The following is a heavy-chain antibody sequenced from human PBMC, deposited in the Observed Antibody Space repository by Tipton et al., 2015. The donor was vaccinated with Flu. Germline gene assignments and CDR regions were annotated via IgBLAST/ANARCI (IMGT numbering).Heavy chain of an antibody. V-gene: IGHV3-48*03. CDR1: GFTFSSYE. CDR2: ISSSGSTI. Sequence: AASGFTFSSYEMNWVRQAPGKGLEWVSYISSSGSTIYYADSVKGRFTISRDNAKNSLYLQMNSLRAEDTAVYYCARAPKSNRYYYYGMDVWGQGTTVTVSS. D-gene: IGHD1-14*01. J-gene: IGHJ6*02. CDR3: ARAPKSNRYYYYGMDV.